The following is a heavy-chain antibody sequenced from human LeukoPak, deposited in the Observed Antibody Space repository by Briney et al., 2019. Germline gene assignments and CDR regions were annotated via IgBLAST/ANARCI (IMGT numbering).Heavy chain of an antibody. CDR3: ARDDWGTQGY. D-gene: IGHD3-9*01. CDR2: ISYDGSNK. Sequence: TGGSLRLSCAASGFTFSSYAMHWVRQAPGKGLEWVAFISYDGSNKYYADSVKGRFTISRDNSKNTLYLQMNSLRAEDTAVYYCARDDWGTQGYWGQGTLVTVSS. CDR1: GFTFSSYA. V-gene: IGHV3-30-3*01. J-gene: IGHJ4*02.